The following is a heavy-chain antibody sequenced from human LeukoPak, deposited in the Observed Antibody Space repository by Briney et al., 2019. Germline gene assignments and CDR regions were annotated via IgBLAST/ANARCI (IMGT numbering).Heavy chain of an antibody. D-gene: IGHD6-19*01. Sequence: PSETLSLTCTVSGGSVSNGRFYWSWSRQPPGKGLEWIGYISYSGGTNYNPSHKSRVTISVDTSKNQHSLKLSSVTAADTAVYYCARDLDNSGWYVFDYWGQGNLVTVSS. CDR2: ISYSGGT. V-gene: IGHV4-61*01. CDR1: GGSVSNGRFY. J-gene: IGHJ4*02. CDR3: ARDLDNSGWYVFDY.